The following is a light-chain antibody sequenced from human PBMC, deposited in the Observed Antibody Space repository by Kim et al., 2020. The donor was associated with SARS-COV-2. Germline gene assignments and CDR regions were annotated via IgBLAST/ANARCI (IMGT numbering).Light chain of an antibody. J-gene: IGLJ3*02. CDR2: AYN. Sequence: QSVLRQPPAVSGAPGERVTISCTGSSSNTGAGYDVHWYQQLPGKAPRLVIFAYNYRPSGVPDRFSGFKSGTSASLAITGLQAEDEADYYCQSYDSNGRGWVFGGGTQLTVL. CDR3: QSYDSNGRGWV. CDR1: SSNTGAGYD. V-gene: IGLV1-40*01.